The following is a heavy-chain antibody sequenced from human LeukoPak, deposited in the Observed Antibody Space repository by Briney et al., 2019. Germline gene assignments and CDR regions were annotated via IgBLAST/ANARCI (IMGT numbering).Heavy chain of an antibody. V-gene: IGHV4-38-2*02. CDR1: GYSISSGYY. CDR2: IYHSGST. Sequence: PSETLSLACTVSGYSISSGYYWGWIRQPPGKGLEWIGSIYHSGSTYYNPSLKSRVTISVDTSKNQFSLKLSSVTAADTAVYYCAKTYYYYMDVWGKGTTVTVSS. J-gene: IGHJ6*03. CDR3: AKTYYYYMDV.